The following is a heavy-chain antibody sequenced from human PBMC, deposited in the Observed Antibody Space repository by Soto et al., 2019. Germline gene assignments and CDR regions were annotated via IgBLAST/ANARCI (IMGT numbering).Heavy chain of an antibody. J-gene: IGHJ6*03. CDR1: GGSFSGYY. D-gene: IGHD3-3*01. V-gene: IGHV4-34*01. CDR3: ARGFGFVYDFWSDLLNYYYYMDV. Sequence: SETLSLTCAVYGGSFSGYYWSWIRQPPGKGLEWIGEINHSGSTNYNPSIKSRVTISVDTSKNQFSLKLSSVTAADTAVYYCARGFGFVYDFWSDLLNYYYYMDVWGKGTTVTVSS. CDR2: INHSGST.